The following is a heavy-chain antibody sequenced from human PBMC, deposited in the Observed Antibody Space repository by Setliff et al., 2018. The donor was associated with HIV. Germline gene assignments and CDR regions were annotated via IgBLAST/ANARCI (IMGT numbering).Heavy chain of an antibody. CDR1: GDSIKAYY. D-gene: IGHD3-10*01. CDR3: ARGAGAFGAKLDS. J-gene: IGHJ4*02. CDR2: MSFSANS. Sequence: KASETLSLTCNVSGDSIKAYYWSWIRQPPGKGLEWLGYMSFSANSNYNPSRKNRITISIDTSKNQFSLRLKSVTAADAAIYYCARGAGAFGAKLDSWGQGSLVTVSS. V-gene: IGHV4-59*01.